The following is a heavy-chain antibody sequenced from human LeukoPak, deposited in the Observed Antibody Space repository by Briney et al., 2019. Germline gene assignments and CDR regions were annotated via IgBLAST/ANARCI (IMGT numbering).Heavy chain of an antibody. CDR1: GGXISSYY. D-gene: IGHD1-26*01. Sequence: SETLSLTCTVSGGXISSYYWSWIRQPPGKGLEWIGYIYYSGSTNYNPPLKSRVTISVDTSKNQFSLKLNSVTAADPAVYYCARTLVGASFDYWGQGTLVTVSS. V-gene: IGHV4-59*01. CDR2: IYYSGST. J-gene: IGHJ4*02. CDR3: ARTLVGASFDY.